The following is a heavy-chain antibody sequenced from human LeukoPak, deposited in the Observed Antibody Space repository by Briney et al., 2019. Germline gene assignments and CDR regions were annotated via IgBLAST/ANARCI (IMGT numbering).Heavy chain of an antibody. Sequence: SETLSLTCTVSGGSVSSGSYYWSWIRQPPGRGLEWIGYIYYSGSTNYNPSLKSRVTISVDTSKNQFSLKLSSVTAADTAVYYCASAHYDYVWGSYRPFDYWGQGTLVTVSS. V-gene: IGHV4-61*01. CDR1: GGSVSSGSYY. D-gene: IGHD3-16*02. J-gene: IGHJ4*02. CDR3: ASAHYDYVWGSYRPFDY. CDR2: IYYSGST.